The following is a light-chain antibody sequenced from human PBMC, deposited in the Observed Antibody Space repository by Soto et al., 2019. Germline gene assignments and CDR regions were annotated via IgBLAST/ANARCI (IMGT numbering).Light chain of an antibody. CDR2: EVS. V-gene: IGKV2-30*02. CDR1: QSLIHSDGSTY. J-gene: IGKJ1*01. CDR3: MQGTHWPWT. Sequence: DVVMTQSPLSLPVTLGQPASISCRSSQSLIHSDGSTYLSWFQQRPGRSPRRLIYEVSDRDSGVPDRFSGSGSGTDFTLKSSRVDAEDVGVYYCMQGTHWPWTFGQGTEVEIK.